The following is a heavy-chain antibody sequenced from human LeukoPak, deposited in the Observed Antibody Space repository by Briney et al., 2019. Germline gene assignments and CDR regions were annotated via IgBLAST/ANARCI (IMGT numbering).Heavy chain of an antibody. Sequence: PGGSLRLSCAASGFTFSIYSMNWVRQAPGKGLEWVSYITSNSGTIYNTDSVKGRFTISRDNAKNSLYLQMNSPRAEDTAVYYCARVAPGHDIGRGYFDYWGQGTLVTVSS. CDR1: GFTFSIYS. CDR2: ITSNSGTI. CDR3: ARVAPGHDIGRGYFDY. V-gene: IGHV3-48*01. J-gene: IGHJ4*02. D-gene: IGHD2-21*01.